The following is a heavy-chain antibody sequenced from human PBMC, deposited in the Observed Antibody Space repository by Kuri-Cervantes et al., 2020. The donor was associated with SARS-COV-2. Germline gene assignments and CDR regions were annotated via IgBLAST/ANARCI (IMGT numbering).Heavy chain of an antibody. CDR2: IKHDGGGE. CDR3: ARDMQILTGHYYLNFDY. J-gene: IGHJ4*02. V-gene: IGHV3-7*05. D-gene: IGHD3-9*01. Sequence: GGSLRLSCAVSGFTFSSYWMSWVRQAPGKGLEWAADIKHDGGGEYYVDSVKGRFTISRDNAKNSLYLQMHSLRAEDTAVYYCARDMQILTGHYYLNFDYWGQGTLVTDSS. CDR1: GFTFSSYW.